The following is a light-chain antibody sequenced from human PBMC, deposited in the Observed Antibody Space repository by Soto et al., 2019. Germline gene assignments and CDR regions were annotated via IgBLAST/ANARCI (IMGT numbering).Light chain of an antibody. CDR3: CSYAGSSTDVV. J-gene: IGLJ2*01. CDR1: SSDVGNYNL. CDR2: EGS. Sequence: QSALTQPASVSGSPGQSITISCTGTSSDVGNYNLVSWYQQHPGKAPKLMIYEGSKRPSGVSNRFSGSKSGNTASLTISGLQSDDEADYYCCSYAGSSTDVVFGGGTKLTVL. V-gene: IGLV2-23*01.